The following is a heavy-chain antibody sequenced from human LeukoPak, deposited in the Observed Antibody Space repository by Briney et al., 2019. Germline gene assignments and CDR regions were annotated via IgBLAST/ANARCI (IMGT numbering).Heavy chain of an antibody. CDR2: INSDGSST. Sequence: GGSLRLSCAATVSAFSRHWMHAVRQAPGKGLVWVSRINSDGSSTSYADSVKGRFTISRDNAKNTLYLQMNSLRAEDTSVYYCGRDRNTGRSYENFIEYWGQGSLVTVSS. D-gene: IGHD3-10*01. CDR3: GRDRNTGRSYENFIEY. CDR1: VSAFSRHW. V-gene: IGHV3-74*01. J-gene: IGHJ4*02.